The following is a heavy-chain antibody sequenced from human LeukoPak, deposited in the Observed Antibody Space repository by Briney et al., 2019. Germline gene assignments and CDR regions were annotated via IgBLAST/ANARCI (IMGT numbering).Heavy chain of an antibody. CDR3: ARRSVGGYVNLLDY. V-gene: IGHV3-11*01. CDR2: ISSSGSTI. CDR1: GFTFSDYY. J-gene: IGHJ4*02. D-gene: IGHD5-12*01. Sequence: PGRSLRLSCAASGFTFSDYYMSWIRQAPGKGLEWVSYISSSGSTIYYADSVKGRFTISRDNAKNSLYLQMNSLRAEDTAVYYCARRSVGGYVNLLDYWGQGTLVTVSS.